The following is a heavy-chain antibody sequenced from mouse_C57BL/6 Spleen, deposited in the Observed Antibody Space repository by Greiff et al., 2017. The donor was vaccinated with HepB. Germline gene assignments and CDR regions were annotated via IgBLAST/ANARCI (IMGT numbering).Heavy chain of an antibody. CDR1: GFNIKDYY. Sequence: EVQLQQSGAELVKPGASVKLSCTASGFNIKDYYMHWVKQRTEQGLERIGRIDPEDGETKYAPKFQGKATITADTSANTAYLQLSSLTSADSAVYYCARHRDGRYGSYAMYYWGKGNSVTVAS. D-gene: IGHD2-14*01. CDR2: IDPEDGET. V-gene: IGHV14-2*01. J-gene: IGHJ4*01. CDR3: ARHRDGRYGSYAMYY.